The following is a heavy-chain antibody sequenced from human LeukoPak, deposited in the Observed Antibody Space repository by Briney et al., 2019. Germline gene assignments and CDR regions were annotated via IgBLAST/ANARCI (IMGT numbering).Heavy chain of an antibody. CDR1: GFTFSSYG. J-gene: IGHJ4*02. V-gene: IGHV3-33*01. CDR2: IWSDGSNK. Sequence: AGGSLRLSCAASGFTFSSYGMHWVRQAPGKGLEWVAVIWSDGSNKYYADSVKGRFTISRDNSKNTLYLQMNGLRAEDTAVYYCARDRGAYRTIDYWGQGTLGTVSS. CDR3: ARDRGAYRTIDY. D-gene: IGHD1-26*01.